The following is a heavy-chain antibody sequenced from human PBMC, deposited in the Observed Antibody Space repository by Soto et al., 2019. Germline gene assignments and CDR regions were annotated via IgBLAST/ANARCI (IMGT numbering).Heavy chain of an antibody. V-gene: IGHV3-30-3*01. J-gene: IGHJ6*04. Sequence: QVQLVESGGGVVQPGRSLRLSCAASGFTFSSYAMHWVRQAPGKGLEWVAVISYDGSNKYYADSVKGRFTISRDNSKNTLYLQMNSLRAEDTAVYYCARGQLWLHYYYYGMDVWGKGTTVTVSS. D-gene: IGHD5-18*01. CDR2: ISYDGSNK. CDR3: ARGQLWLHYYYYGMDV. CDR1: GFTFSSYA.